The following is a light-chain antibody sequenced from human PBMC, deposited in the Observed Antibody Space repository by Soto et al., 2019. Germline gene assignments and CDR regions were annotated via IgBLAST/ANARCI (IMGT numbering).Light chain of an antibody. V-gene: IGKV4-1*01. CDR2: WAS. Sequence: DIVMTQSPDSLAVSLGERATINCKSSQSVLYSSNNKNYLAWYQQRPGQPPNLLIYWASTRESGVPDRFSGSGSGTDFTLTIRSLQAEDVAIYYCQQYFSFPWTFGQGTKVESK. CDR1: QSVLYSSNNKNY. J-gene: IGKJ1*01. CDR3: QQYFSFPWT.